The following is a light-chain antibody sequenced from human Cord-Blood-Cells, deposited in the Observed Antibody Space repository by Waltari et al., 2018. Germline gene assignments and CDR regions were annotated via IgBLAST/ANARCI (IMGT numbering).Light chain of an antibody. CDR1: CSAPGAFNY. CDR2: DVS. J-gene: IGLJ3*02. V-gene: IGLV2-14*01. Sequence: QSALTQPASVSGSPGRSITISCTATCSAPGAFNYVSWYQQHPGKAPKLMIYDVSKRPSGVSNRFSGSKSGNTASLTISGLQAEDEADYYCSSYTSSSTWVFGGGTKLTVL. CDR3: SSYTSSSTWV.